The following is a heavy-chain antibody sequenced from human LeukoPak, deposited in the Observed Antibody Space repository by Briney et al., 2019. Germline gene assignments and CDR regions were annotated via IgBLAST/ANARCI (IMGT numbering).Heavy chain of an antibody. Sequence: SETLSLTCTVSGGSISSYYWSWIRQPPGKGLEWIGYIYYSGSTNYSPSLKSRVTTSVDTSKNHFSLKLSSVTSADTAVYYCARTVAPPDWYFDLWGRGTLVTVSS. CDR3: ARTVAPPDWYFDL. CDR1: GGSISSYY. D-gene: IGHD4-17*01. J-gene: IGHJ2*01. V-gene: IGHV4-59*01. CDR2: IYYSGST.